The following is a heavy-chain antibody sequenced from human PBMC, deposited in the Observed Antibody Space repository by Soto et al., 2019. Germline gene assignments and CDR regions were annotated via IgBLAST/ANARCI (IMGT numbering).Heavy chain of an antibody. CDR3: ASPPLYYYVSGTPGY. V-gene: IGHV3-21*01. J-gene: IGHJ4*02. D-gene: IGHD3-10*01. Sequence: GGSLRLSCAASGFTFSSYSMNWVRQAPGKGLEWVSSISSSSYIYYADSVKGRFTISRDNAKNSLYLQMNSLRAEDTAVYYCASPPLYYYVSGTPGYWVQGAMLTVSS. CDR2: ISSSSYI. CDR1: GFTFSSYS.